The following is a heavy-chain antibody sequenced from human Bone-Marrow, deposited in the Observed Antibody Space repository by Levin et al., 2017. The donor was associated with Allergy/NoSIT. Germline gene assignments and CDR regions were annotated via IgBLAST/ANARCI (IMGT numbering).Heavy chain of an antibody. CDR1: GGSISSYY. V-gene: IGHV4-59*01. J-gene: IGHJ4*02. CDR2: IYYSGST. Sequence: PSETLSLTCTVSGGSISSYYWSWIRQPPGKGLEWIGYIYYSGSTNYNPSLKSRVTISVDTSKNQFSLKLSSVTAADTAVYYCARRAVAGTTGYFDYWGQGTLVTVSS. D-gene: IGHD6-19*01. CDR3: ARRAVAGTTGYFDY.